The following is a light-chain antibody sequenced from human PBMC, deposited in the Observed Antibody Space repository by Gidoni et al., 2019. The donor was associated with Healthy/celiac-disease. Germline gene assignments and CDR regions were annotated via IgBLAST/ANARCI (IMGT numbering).Light chain of an antibody. CDR1: QGISSY. J-gene: IGKJ3*01. CDR2: AAS. Sequence: IRLTQSPSSFSASTGDRVTITCRASQGISSYLAWYQQKPGKVPKLLIYAASTLQSGVPSRFSGSGSGTDFTLTISCLQSEDVATYYCQQYYSDPPTFGPGTKLDIK. V-gene: IGKV1-8*01. CDR3: QQYYSDPPT.